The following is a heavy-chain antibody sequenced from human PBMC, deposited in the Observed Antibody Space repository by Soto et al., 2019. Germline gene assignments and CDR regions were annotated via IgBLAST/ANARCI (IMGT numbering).Heavy chain of an antibody. CDR1: GYSFLNYL. Sequence: PGESLKISCKGFGYSFLNYLIGWVRQMPGKGLEWMGTIYPGDSDTRYSPSFQGQVTISADKSISTAYLQWSSLKASDTAMYYCARPLMGSGQVDYYYYGMDVWGQGTTVTVSS. CDR2: IYPGDSDT. D-gene: IGHD3-10*01. V-gene: IGHV5-51*01. CDR3: ARPLMGSGQVDYYYYGMDV. J-gene: IGHJ6*02.